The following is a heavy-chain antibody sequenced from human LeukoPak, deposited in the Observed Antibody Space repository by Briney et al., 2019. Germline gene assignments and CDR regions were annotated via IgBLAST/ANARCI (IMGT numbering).Heavy chain of an antibody. CDR1: GGTFSSYA. J-gene: IGHJ5*02. CDR3: ARGGGHSSSWPRQNWFDP. V-gene: IGHV1-18*01. D-gene: IGHD6-13*01. Sequence: VASVKVSCKASGGTFSSYAISWVRQAPGQGLEWMGWISAYNGNTNYAQKLQGRVTMTTDTSTSTAYMELRSLRSDDTAVYYCARGGGHSSSWPRQNWFDPWGQGTLVTVSS. CDR2: ISAYNGNT.